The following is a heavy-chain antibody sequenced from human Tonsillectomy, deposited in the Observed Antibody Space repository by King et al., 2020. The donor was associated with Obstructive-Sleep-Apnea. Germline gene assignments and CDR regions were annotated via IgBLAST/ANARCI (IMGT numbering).Heavy chain of an antibody. D-gene: IGHD2-15*01. Sequence: QLVQSGAEVKKPGESLRISCKGSGYNFNKYYINWVRQMPGRGLEWMGKIDPTDSNVDYSPSFQGHVTISADESVSTAYLQWSSLKASDSAMYYCARSQDIAVVVAAIPNGMDVWGQGTTVTISS. J-gene: IGHJ6*02. CDR1: GYNFNKYY. CDR3: ARSQDIAVVVAAIPNGMDV. V-gene: IGHV5-10-1*01. CDR2: IDPTDSNV.